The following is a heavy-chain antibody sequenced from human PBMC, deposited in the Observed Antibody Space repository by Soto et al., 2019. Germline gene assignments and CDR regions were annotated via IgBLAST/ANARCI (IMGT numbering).Heavy chain of an antibody. CDR2: TYYRSKWYN. CDR3: ARERNGTTKGPPFYYYYMDV. CDR1: GDSVSSNSAA. J-gene: IGHJ6*03. D-gene: IGHD1-1*01. Sequence: SQTLSLTCAISGDSVSSNSAAWNWIRQSPSRGLEWLGRTYYRSKWYNDYAVSVKSRITINPDTSKNQFSLQLNSVTPEDTAVYHRARERNGTTKGPPFYYYYMDVCGKGSTVTVSS. V-gene: IGHV6-1*01.